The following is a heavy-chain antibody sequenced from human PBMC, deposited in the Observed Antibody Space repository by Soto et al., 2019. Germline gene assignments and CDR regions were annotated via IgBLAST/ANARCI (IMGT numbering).Heavy chain of an antibody. V-gene: IGHV3-11*06. D-gene: IGHD2-21*01. Sequence: GGSLRLSCAVSGFNVMSYWMSWIRQAPGKGLEWLSHISPKSTYRNYADSVKGRFTISRDNTKSSLFLQMTSLGVEDTAVYYCARGGGGGLFEHWGQGVLVTVSS. J-gene: IGHJ4*02. CDR2: ISPKSTYR. CDR3: ARGGGGGLFEH. CDR1: GFNVMSYW.